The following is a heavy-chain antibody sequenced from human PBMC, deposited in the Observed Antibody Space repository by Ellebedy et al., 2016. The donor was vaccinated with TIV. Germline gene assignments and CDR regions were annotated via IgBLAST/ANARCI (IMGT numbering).Heavy chain of an antibody. CDR2: IYRGGDI. CDR3: AKEEGFYGSGRGAFNI. J-gene: IGHJ3*02. D-gene: IGHD3-10*01. CDR1: GFSVSSSH. V-gene: IGHV3-53*01. Sequence: GESLKISCAVSGFSVSSSHMNWVRQAPGKGLDWVSIIYRGGDIDYADSVKGRFTTSRDNSKNTLHLQMDSLRVEDTAVYYCAKEEGFYGSGRGAFNIWGQGTTVTVSS.